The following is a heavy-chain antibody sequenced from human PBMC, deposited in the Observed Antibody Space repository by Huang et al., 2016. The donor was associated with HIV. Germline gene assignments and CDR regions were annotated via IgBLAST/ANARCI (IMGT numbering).Heavy chain of an antibody. Sequence: QVQLEQSGPAVRKPGSSVKVSCQASGGSFSDQIISWVRQAPGQRFEGMGGIIHLFRAPAYAQEFKGRVTMTADESTATIYMELNSLTSEDTAVYYCAMSLRYQYDSRSYWGRYFDYWGQGTLVTVSS. J-gene: IGHJ4*02. V-gene: IGHV1-69*01. CDR1: GGSFSDQI. CDR3: AMSLRYQYDSRSYWGRYFDY. CDR2: IIHLFRAP. D-gene: IGHD3-16*01.